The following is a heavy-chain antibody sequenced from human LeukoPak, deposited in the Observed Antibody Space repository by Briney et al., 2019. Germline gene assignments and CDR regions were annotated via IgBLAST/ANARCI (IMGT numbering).Heavy chain of an antibody. V-gene: IGHV1-8*01. CDR1: GYTFTSYD. CDR2: MNPNSGNT. D-gene: IGHD3-3*01. Sequence: ASVKVSCKASGYTFTSYDINWVRQATGQGLEWMGWMNPNSGNTGYAQKFQGRVTMTRDTSISTAYMELSRLRSDDTAVYYCARINDFWSGYTDYWGQGTLVTVSS. CDR3: ARINDFWSGYTDY. J-gene: IGHJ4*02.